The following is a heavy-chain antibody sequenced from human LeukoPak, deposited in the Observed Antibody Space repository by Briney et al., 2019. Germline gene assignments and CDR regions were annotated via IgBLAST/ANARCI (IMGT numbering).Heavy chain of an antibody. CDR3: AARYCSSTSCYAYYYYYYMDV. D-gene: IGHD2-2*01. J-gene: IGHJ6*03. Sequence: EASVKVSCKASGGTFSSYAISWVRQAPGQGLEWMGGIIPIFGTANYAQKFQGRVTITTDESTSTAYMELSSLRSEDTAVYYCAARYCSSTSCYAYYYYYYMDVWGKGTAVTVSS. V-gene: IGHV1-69*05. CDR2: IIPIFGTA. CDR1: GGTFSSYA.